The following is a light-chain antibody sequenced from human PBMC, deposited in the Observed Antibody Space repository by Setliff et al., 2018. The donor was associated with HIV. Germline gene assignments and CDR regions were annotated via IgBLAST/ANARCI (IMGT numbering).Light chain of an antibody. V-gene: IGKV3-20*01. J-gene: IGKJ1*01. Sequence: EIVLTQSPGTLSLSPGERASLSCRASESVDRNYLAWYQQRPGQAPRLLISGASSRVTGIPDRFSGSGSGTDFTLTISRLEPEDFAVYYCQRYGDSPPWTFGQGTKVDIK. CDR1: ESVDRNY. CDR3: QRYGDSPPWT. CDR2: GAS.